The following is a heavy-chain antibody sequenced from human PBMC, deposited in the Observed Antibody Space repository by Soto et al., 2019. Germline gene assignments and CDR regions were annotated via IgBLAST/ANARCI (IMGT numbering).Heavy chain of an antibody. D-gene: IGHD3-9*01. J-gene: IGHJ4*02. CDR3: STNLPNYDILTGRVY. CDR1: GFTFSNAW. CDR2: IKSKADGGTA. V-gene: IGHV3-15*01. Sequence: EVQLVESGGGLVKPGGSLRLSCAASGFTFSNAWMSWVRQAPGKGLEWIGRIKSKADGGTADYAAPVKGRFTIYRDDSKNTLYLQTNSLKTEDTAVYYCSTNLPNYDILTGRVYWGQGTLVTASS.